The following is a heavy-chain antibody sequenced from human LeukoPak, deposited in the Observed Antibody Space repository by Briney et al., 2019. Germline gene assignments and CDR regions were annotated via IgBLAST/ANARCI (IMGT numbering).Heavy chain of an antibody. V-gene: IGHV4-34*01. CDR3: ARGPRDSSSLFGYYYYGMDV. CDR1: GGSFSSYY. D-gene: IGHD6-13*01. CDR2: INRSGNT. J-gene: IGHJ6*02. Sequence: PSETLSLTCAVYGGSFSSYYWSWIRQPPGKGLEWIGEINRSGNTNYNPSLKSRVTISVDTSKNQFSPKLSSVTAADTAVYYYARGPRDSSSLFGYYYYGMDVWGQGTTVTVSS.